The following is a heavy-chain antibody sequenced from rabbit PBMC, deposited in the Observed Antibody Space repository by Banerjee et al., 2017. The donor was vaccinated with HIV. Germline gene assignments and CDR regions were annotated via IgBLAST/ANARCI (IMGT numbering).Heavy chain of an antibody. D-gene: IGHD8-1*01. J-gene: IGHJ6*01. V-gene: IGHV1S45*01. Sequence: QEQVKESGGGLVQPGGSLKLSCKASGFTLSSYYMNWVRQAPGKGLEWIACIYAGSSGTTYSATWAKGRFTISKTSSTTVTLQMTSLTAADTATYFCARDAGTSFSTYGMDRWGPGTLVTVS. CDR2: IYAGSSGTT. CDR3: ARDAGTSFSTYGMDR. CDR1: GFTLSSYY.